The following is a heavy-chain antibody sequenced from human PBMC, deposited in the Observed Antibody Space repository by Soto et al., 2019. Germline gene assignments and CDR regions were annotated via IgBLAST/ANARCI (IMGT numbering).Heavy chain of an antibody. CDR1: GGSISRGGYY. D-gene: IGHD5-12*01. CDR3: AGVGVSGYASLDAFDI. J-gene: IGHJ3*02. CDR2: IYYSGST. Sequence: QVQLQESGPGLVKPSQTLSLTCTVSGGSISRGGYYWSWIRQHPGKGLEWIGYIYYSGSTYYNPSLKSRVTISVDTSKNQFSLKLSSVTAADTAVYYCAGVGVSGYASLDAFDIWGQGTMVTVSS. V-gene: IGHV4-31*03.